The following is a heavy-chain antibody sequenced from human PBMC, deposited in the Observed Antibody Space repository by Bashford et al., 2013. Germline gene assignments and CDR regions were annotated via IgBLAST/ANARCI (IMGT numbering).Heavy chain of an antibody. J-gene: IGHJ4*02. Sequence: SETLSLTCTVPGGSISRSSYFWGWIRQSPGKGLEWIGSRYSSGSTDYNPSLKSRVTMSLDTSKTHLSLRLTSVTAADTSVYYCATRRPITGTTKYYFDDWGQGTLVTVSS. CDR2: RYSSGST. CDR1: GGSISRSSYF. V-gene: IGHV4-39*02. CDR3: ATRRPITGTTKYYFDD. D-gene: IGHD1-7*01.